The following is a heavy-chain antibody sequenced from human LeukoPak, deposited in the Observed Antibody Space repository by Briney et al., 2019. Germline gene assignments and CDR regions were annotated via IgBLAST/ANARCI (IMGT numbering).Heavy chain of an antibody. Sequence: GGSLRLSCAASGFTFSNYAMSWVRQAPGKGLEWVSAISATGDNTYYADSVKGWFTISRGNSKNTLYLQMNSLRAEDTAVYYCAKDPYRASSGLVDYWGQGTLVTVSS. CDR1: GFTFSNYA. V-gene: IGHV3-23*01. CDR3: AKDPYRASSGLVDY. D-gene: IGHD5-12*01. CDR2: ISATGDNT. J-gene: IGHJ4*02.